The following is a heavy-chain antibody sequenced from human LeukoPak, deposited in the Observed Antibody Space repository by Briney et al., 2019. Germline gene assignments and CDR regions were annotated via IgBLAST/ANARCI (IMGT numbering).Heavy chain of an antibody. J-gene: IGHJ6*03. D-gene: IGHD3-10*01. CDR3: ARGGGYYYYYMDV. V-gene: IGHV3-7*01. Sequence: GGSLRLYCVASGFTFSSYWMSWVRQAPGKGLEWVANIKQDGSEKYYVDSVKGRFTISRDNAKNSLYLQMNSLRAEDTAVYYCARGGGYYYYYMDVWGKGTTVTVSS. CDR2: IKQDGSEK. CDR1: GFTFSSYW.